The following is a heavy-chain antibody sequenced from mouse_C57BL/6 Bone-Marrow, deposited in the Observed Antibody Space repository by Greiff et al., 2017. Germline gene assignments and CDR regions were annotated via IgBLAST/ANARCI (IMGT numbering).Heavy chain of an antibody. CDR1: GFTFSDYG. CDR2: ISSGSSTI. J-gene: IGHJ1*03. D-gene: IGHD1-1*01. CDR3: ARSGSSAYWYFDF. Sequence: EVLLVESGGGLMKPGGSLKLSCAASGFTFSDYGMHWVRQAPEKGLEWVAYISSGSSTIYYADKVKGRFTISRDNAKNTLFMQMTSLMSEDTAMYYCARSGSSAYWYFDFWGKGTTVTVSS. V-gene: IGHV5-17*01.